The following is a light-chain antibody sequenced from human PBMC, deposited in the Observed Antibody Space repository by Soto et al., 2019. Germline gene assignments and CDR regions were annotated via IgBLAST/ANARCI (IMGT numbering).Light chain of an antibody. CDR2: DVS. V-gene: IGLV2-14*01. CDR3: SSYTSSSIPYV. CDR1: SSDVGGYNY. Sequence: QSALTQPASVSGSPGQSITISCTGTSSDVGGYNYVSWYQQHPGKAPKLMIYDVSNRPSGVSNRFSGSKSGNTASLTISGFQAEDEADYYCSSYTSSSIPYVFGTGTKLTVL. J-gene: IGLJ1*01.